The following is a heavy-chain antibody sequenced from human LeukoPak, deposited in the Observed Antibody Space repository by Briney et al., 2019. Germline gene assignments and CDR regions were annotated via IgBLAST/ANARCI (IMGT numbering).Heavy chain of an antibody. J-gene: IGHJ3*02. CDR2: IYYNGST. Sequence: SETLSLTCTVSGGSIRSYDWSWIRQPPGKGLEWVGYIYYNGSTNYNPSLKSRVTISVDPSKSQFSLKQSSVTAADTAVYYCARVDYDFWSGYYTGTAFDIWGQGTMVTVSS. CDR1: GGSIRSYD. D-gene: IGHD3-3*01. V-gene: IGHV4-59*01. CDR3: ARVDYDFWSGYYTGTAFDI.